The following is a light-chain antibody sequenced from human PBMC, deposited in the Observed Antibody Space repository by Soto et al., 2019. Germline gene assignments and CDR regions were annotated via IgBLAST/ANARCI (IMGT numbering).Light chain of an antibody. V-gene: IGKV1-9*01. J-gene: IGKJ5*01. CDR3: QQLESYEIT. CDR1: QGISSY. Sequence: DIQLTQSPSSLSASVGDRVTITCRASQGISSYLAWYQQKPGKAPKLLIYAASTLQSGVPSRFSGSGSGTDFTLTVSSLQPEDFATYYCQQLESYEITFGQGTRLEIK. CDR2: AAS.